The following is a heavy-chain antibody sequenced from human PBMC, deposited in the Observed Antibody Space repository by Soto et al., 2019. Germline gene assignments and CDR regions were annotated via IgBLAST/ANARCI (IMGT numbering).Heavy chain of an antibody. CDR2: IYYSGST. V-gene: IGHV4-39*01. CDR3: ASTPPRVGAAHSNYYYYGMDV. Sequence: PSETLSLTCTVSGGSISSSSYYWGWIRQPPGKGLEWFGSIYYSGSTYYNPSLKSRVTISVDTSKNQFSLKLSSVTAADTAVYYCASTPPRVGAAHSNYYYYGMDVWGQGTTVTVSS. CDR1: GGSISSSSYY. J-gene: IGHJ6*01. D-gene: IGHD1-26*01.